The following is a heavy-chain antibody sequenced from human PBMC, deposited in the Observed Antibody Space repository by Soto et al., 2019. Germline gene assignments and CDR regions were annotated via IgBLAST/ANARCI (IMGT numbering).Heavy chain of an antibody. Sequence: QVQLVQSGAEVKKPGSSVKVSCKASGGTFSSYAISWVRQAPGQGLEWMGGIIPIFGTAIYAQKFQGRVTTTXDXYTSTAYMELSSLRSEDTAVYYCASLGGYLRDAFDIWGQGTMVTVSS. D-gene: IGHD3-22*01. V-gene: IGHV1-69*05. CDR2: IIPIFGTA. CDR1: GGTFSSYA. CDR3: ASLGGYLRDAFDI. J-gene: IGHJ3*02.